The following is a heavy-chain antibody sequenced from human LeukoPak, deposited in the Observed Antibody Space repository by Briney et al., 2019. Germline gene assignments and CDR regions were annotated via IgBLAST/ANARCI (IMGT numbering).Heavy chain of an antibody. CDR3: VRAEGQSFDY. D-gene: IGHD6-19*01. J-gene: IGHJ4*02. CDR2: VNGDGSST. V-gene: IGHV3-74*01. Sequence: GGSLRLSCAASGFTFRRYWMHWVRQAPGKGLVWVSRVNGDGSSTSYGDCVKGRFTISRDNAKNTLSLQMNSLRAEVTAVYYCVRAEGQSFDYWGQGTLVTVSS. CDR1: GFTFRRYW.